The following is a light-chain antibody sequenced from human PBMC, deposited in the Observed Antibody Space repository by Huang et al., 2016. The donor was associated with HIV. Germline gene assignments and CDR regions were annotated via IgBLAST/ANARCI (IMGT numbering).Light chain of an antibody. CDR1: QRISSSY. J-gene: IGKJ3*01. Sequence: EIVLTQSPGTLSLSPGERATLSCRASQRISSSYLAWYQQRPGQAPRVLVYGESSRAAGSPNRFSGSGSGTDFTLTISRLEPEDFAVYYCQQYGSSPLFTFGPGTKVDI. CDR3: QQYGSSPLFT. V-gene: IGKV3-20*01. CDR2: GES.